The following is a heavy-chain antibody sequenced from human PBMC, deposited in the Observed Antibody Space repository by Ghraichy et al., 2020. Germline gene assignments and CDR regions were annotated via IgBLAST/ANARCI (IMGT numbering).Heavy chain of an antibody. J-gene: IGHJ4*02. D-gene: IGHD3-10*01. Sequence: ETLSLTCTVSGGFVSSGSYYWSWIRQPPGKGLEWIGYIYYSGSTNYNPSLKSRVTISVDTSKNQFSLKLSSVTAADTAVYYCARGGRELLWFGELDYWGQGTLVTVSS. CDR2: IYYSGST. CDR1: GGFVSSGSYY. V-gene: IGHV4-61*01. CDR3: ARGGRELLWFGELDY.